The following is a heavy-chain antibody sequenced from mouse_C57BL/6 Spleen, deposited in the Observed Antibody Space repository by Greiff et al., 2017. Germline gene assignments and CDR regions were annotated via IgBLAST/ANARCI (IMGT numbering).Heavy chain of an antibody. J-gene: IGHJ2*01. Sequence: VKLQESDAELVKPGASVKISCKVSGYTFTDHTIHWMKQRPEQGLEWIGYIYPRDGSTKYNEKFKGKATLTADKSSSTAYMQLNSLTSEDSAVYFCAARSNYLYYFDYWGQGTTLTVSS. V-gene: IGHV1-78*01. CDR2: IYPRDGST. CDR1: GYTFTDHT. D-gene: IGHD2-5*01. CDR3: AARSNYLYYFDY.